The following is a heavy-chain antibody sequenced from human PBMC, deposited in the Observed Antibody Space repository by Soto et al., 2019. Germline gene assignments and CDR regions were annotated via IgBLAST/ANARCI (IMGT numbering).Heavy chain of an antibody. Sequence: EVQLLESGGGLVQPGGSLRLSCAASGFTFISYAMSWVRQAPGKGLEWVSAISGSGGSTYYADSVKGRFTISRDNSKNTLYLQMNSLRAEDTAVYYSAKDRGWFGELLPFDYWGQGTLVTVSS. CDR2: ISGSGGST. J-gene: IGHJ4*02. CDR1: GFTFISYA. D-gene: IGHD3-10*01. V-gene: IGHV3-23*01. CDR3: AKDRGWFGELLPFDY.